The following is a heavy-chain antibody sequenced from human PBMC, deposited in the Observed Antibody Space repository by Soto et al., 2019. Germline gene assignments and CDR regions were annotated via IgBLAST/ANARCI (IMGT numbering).Heavy chain of an antibody. Sequence: KPSETLSLTCSLYSGSLSGYYWSWIRQPPGKGLEWIGEMSPSGTTNYSPSLKSRVSISVDTSKNQFSLNLTSLTAADTAVYYCARAPKVSGSAQTRPDFWGQGSLVTVSS. D-gene: IGHD6-6*01. CDR2: MSPSGTT. V-gene: IGHV4-34*01. CDR3: ARAPKVSGSAQTRPDF. CDR1: SGSLSGYY. J-gene: IGHJ4*02.